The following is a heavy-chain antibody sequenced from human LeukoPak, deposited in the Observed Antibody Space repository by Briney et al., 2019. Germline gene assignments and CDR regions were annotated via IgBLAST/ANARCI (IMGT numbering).Heavy chain of an antibody. D-gene: IGHD3-9*01. CDR2: IYYSGST. Sequence: PSETLSLTCTVSGGSISSYYWSWIRQPPGKGLEWIGYIYYSGSTNYNPPLKSRVTISVDTSKNQFSLKLRSVTAADTAVYYCARVTGYMIEDYFDYWGQGILVTVSS. J-gene: IGHJ4*02. CDR3: ARVTGYMIEDYFDY. CDR1: GGSISSYY. V-gene: IGHV4-59*01.